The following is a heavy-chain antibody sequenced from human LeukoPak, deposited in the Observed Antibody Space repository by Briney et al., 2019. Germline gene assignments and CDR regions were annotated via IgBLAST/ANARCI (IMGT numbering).Heavy chain of an antibody. J-gene: IGHJ4*02. CDR2: ISSSGSTI. Sequence: GGSLSLSCAASGFTFYAYDMHWVRPAPGKGLEWVSSISSSGSTIYYADTVKVQFTISRENAKNLLYLQMNSLRDEDTAVYNCGRGEGLLWFGEFLLWGQGTLVTVSS. CDR1: GFTFYAYD. CDR3: GRGEGLLWFGEFLL. V-gene: IGHV3-48*03. D-gene: IGHD3-10*01.